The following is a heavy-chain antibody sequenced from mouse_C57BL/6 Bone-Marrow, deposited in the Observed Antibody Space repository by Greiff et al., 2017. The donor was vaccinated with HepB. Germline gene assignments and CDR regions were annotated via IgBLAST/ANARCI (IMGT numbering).Heavy chain of an antibody. CDR3: ARSSCYYAMDY. CDR1: SYTFTSYG. Sequence: VQLQQSGAELARPGASVKLSCKASSYTFTSYGISWVKQRTGQGLEWIGEIYPRSGNTYYNEKFKGKATLTADKSSSTAYMELRSLTSEDSAVYFCARSSCYYAMDYWGQGTSVTVSS. J-gene: IGHJ4*01. CDR2: IYPRSGNT. V-gene: IGHV1-81*01.